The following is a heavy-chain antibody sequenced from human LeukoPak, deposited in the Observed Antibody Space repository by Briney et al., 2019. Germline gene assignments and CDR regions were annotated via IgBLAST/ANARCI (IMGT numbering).Heavy chain of an antibody. CDR2: IYYSGST. Sequence: SETLSLTCTVSGGSISSYYWSWIRQPPGKGLEWIGYIYYSGSTNYNPSLKSRVTISVDTSKNQFSLKLSSATAADTAVYYCARDEGAFDIWGQGTMVTVSS. V-gene: IGHV4-59*01. CDR1: GGSISSYY. CDR3: ARDEGAFDI. J-gene: IGHJ3*02.